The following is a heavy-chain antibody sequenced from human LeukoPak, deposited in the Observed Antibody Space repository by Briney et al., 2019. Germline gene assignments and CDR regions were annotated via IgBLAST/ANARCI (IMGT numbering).Heavy chain of an antibody. V-gene: IGHV3-43*01. CDR1: GFTFDDYT. J-gene: IGHJ4*02. D-gene: IGHD5-18*01. CDR2: IHWDGDST. Sequence: PGGSLRLSCAASGFTFDDYTMHWVRQGPGKGLEWVSLIHWDGDSTYYADSVKGRFTISRDNSKNSLYLQMNSLRAEDTALYYCAKGDTAMDTTLDYWGQGTLVTVSS. CDR3: AKGDTAMDTTLDY.